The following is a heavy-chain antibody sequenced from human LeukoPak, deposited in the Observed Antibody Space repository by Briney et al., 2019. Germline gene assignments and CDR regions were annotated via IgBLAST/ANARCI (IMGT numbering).Heavy chain of an antibody. CDR2: IYTSRST. Sequence: SETLSLTCTVSGGSISSYYWSWIRQPAGKGLEWIGRIYTSRSTNYNPSLTSRVTMSVDTSKNQFSLKLSSVTAADTAVYYCARGPVLLWFGELLPIPFDYWGQGTLVTVSS. V-gene: IGHV4-4*07. J-gene: IGHJ4*02. D-gene: IGHD3-10*01. CDR1: GGSISSYY. CDR3: ARGPVLLWFGELLPIPFDY.